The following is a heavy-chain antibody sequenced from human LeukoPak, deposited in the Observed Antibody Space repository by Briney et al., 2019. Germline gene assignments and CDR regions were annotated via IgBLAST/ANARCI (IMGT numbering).Heavy chain of an antibody. CDR1: IDSFSNYH. Sequence: SETLSLTCAVYIDSFSNYHWNWIRQTPAKGMEWIGEVNEGGGTNISPSLRSRVILSVDTSKNQFSLKLISVTVADTAIYYCARGQGATVPQVGKNWFDPWGQGTRVTVSS. D-gene: IGHD1-26*01. V-gene: IGHV4-34*01. CDR2: VNEGGGT. CDR3: ARGQGATVPQVGKNWFDP. J-gene: IGHJ5*02.